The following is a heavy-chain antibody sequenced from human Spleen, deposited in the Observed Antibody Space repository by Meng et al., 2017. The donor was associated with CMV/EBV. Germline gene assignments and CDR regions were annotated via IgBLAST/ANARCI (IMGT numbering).Heavy chain of an antibody. CDR1: GFTFSSYD. J-gene: IGHJ4*02. Sequence: GGSLRLSCAASGFTFSSYDMHWVRQGTGKGLEWVSAIGTAGDTYYPDSVKGRFTISRDNSKNTLYLQMNSLRAEDTAVYYCASEDNNGKSDYWGQGTLVTVSS. V-gene: IGHV3-13*01. CDR2: IGTAGDT. D-gene: IGHD2-8*01. CDR3: ASEDNNGKSDY.